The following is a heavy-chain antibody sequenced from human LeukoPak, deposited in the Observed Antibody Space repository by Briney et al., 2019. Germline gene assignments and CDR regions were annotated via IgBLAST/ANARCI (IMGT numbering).Heavy chain of an antibody. CDR1: GGSISSGGYY. CDR2: IYYSGST. CDR3: ARAVVSAHNEFDY. D-gene: IGHD2-2*01. Sequence: SETLSLTCTVSGGSISSGGYYWSWIRQHPGKGLEWIGHIYYSGSTYYNPSLKSRVTISVDTSKNQFSLKLSSVTAADTAVYYCARAVVSAHNEFDYWGQGTLVTVSS. V-gene: IGHV4-31*03. J-gene: IGHJ4*02.